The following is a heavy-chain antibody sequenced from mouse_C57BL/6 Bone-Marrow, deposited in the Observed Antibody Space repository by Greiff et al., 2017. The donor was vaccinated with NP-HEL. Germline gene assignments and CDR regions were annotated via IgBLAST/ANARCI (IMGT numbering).Heavy chain of an antibody. D-gene: IGHD4-1*01. J-gene: IGHJ4*01. CDR3: ARRNWDGAMDY. V-gene: IGHV1-52*01. CDR1: GYTFTSYW. CDR2: IDPSDSET. Sequence: QVQLQQPGAELVRPGSSVKLSCKASGYTFTSYWMHWVKQRPIQGLEWIGNIDPSDSETHYNQKFKDKATLTVDKSSSTAYMQLSSLTSEDSAVYYCARRNWDGAMDYWGQGTSVTVSS.